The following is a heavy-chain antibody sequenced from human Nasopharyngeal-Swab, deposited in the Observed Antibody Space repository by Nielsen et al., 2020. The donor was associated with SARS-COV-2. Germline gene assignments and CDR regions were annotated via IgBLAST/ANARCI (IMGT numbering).Heavy chain of an antibody. D-gene: IGHD3-3*01. CDR2: ISSSSSYI. V-gene: IGHV3-21*01. CDR3: ARDSAVYDFWSGYSGYYYYGMDV. Sequence: GGSLRLSCAASGFTFSSYSMNWVRQAPGKGLEWVSSISSSSSYIHYADSVKGRFTISRDNAKNSLYLQTNSLRAEDTAVYYCARDSAVYDFWSGYSGYYYYGMDVWGQGTTVTVSS. J-gene: IGHJ6*02. CDR1: GFTFSSYS.